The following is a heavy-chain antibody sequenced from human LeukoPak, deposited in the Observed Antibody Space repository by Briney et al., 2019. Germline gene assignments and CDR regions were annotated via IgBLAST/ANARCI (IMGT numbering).Heavy chain of an antibody. D-gene: IGHD2-15*01. CDR3: AKVGYCSGGSCYSYYYGMDV. Sequence: GGSLRLSCAASGFTFDDYAVHWVRQAPGKGLQWVSGISWNSGSIGYADSVKGRFTISRDNAKNSLYLQMNSLRAEDTALYYCAKVGYCSGGSCYSYYYGMDVWGQGTTVTVSS. CDR2: ISWNSGSI. V-gene: IGHV3-9*01. J-gene: IGHJ6*02. CDR1: GFTFDDYA.